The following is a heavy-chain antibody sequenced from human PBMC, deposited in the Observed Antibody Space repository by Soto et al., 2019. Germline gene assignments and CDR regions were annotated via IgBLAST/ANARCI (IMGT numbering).Heavy chain of an antibody. CDR1: GYTFTGYY. J-gene: IGHJ5*01. D-gene: IGHD5-12*01. CDR2: INPNSGGT. CDR3: ARGSNIAFTWFDS. Sequence: ASVKVSCKASGYTFTGYYIHWVRQAPGQGLEWMGWINPNSGGTNYAQKIQGWVNMTRETSISTAYMELSRLRSDDTAVYYCARGSNIAFTWFDSWGQGTLVTVSS. V-gene: IGHV1-2*04.